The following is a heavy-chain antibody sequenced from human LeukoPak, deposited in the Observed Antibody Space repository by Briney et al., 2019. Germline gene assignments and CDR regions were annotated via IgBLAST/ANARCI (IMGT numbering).Heavy chain of an antibody. Sequence: ASVKVSCKVSGYTLTELSMHWVRQAPGKGLEWMGGFDPEDGETIYAQKFQGRVTMTEDTSTDTAYMELSSLRSEDTAVYYCASSQLRYFDWLEEGGAFDIWGQGTMVTVSS. J-gene: IGHJ3*02. V-gene: IGHV1-24*01. CDR3: ASSQLRYFDWLEEGGAFDI. CDR2: FDPEDGET. CDR1: GYTLTELS. D-gene: IGHD3-9*01.